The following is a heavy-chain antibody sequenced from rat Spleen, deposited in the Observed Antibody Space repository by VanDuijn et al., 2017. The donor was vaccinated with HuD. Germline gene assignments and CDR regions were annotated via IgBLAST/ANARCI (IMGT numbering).Heavy chain of an antibody. CDR1: GFTFSNYG. J-gene: IGHJ2*01. CDR2: ISTGGSNT. D-gene: IGHD1-4*01. CDR3: AREAGIPFHYFDY. V-gene: IGHV5S13*01. Sequence: EVQLVESGGGLVQPGRSLKLSCAASGFTFSNYGMAWVRQAPTKGLEWVASISTGGSNTYYPDSVKGRFTISRDNAKSTLYLQMDSLRSEDTATYYCAREAGIPFHYFDYWGQGVMVTVSS.